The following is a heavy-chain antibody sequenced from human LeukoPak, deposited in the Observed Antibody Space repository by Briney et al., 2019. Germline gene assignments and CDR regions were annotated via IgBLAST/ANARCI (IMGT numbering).Heavy chain of an antibody. D-gene: IGHD2-2*01. Sequence: SVKVSCKASGGTFSSYAISWVRQAPGQGLEWMGGIISIVGTANYAQKLQGRVTTTKDETTSTAYIELSSLRSEDTAVYYCARAISRGPDAFDIWGQGTMVTVSS. CDR3: ARAISRGPDAFDI. V-gene: IGHV1-69*05. CDR2: IISIVGTA. J-gene: IGHJ3*02. CDR1: GGTFSSYA.